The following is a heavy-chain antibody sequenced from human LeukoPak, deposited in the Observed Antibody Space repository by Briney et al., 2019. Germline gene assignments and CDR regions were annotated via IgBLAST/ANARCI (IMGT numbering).Heavy chain of an antibody. V-gene: IGHV1-2*04. CDR1: GGTFSNYA. CDR3: ARVNSSGWYFDY. J-gene: IGHJ4*02. D-gene: IGHD6-19*01. Sequence: GASVKVSCKASGGTFSNYAISWVRQAPGQGLEWMGWINPNSGGTNYAQKFQGWVTMTRDTSISTAYMELSRLRSDDTAVYYCARVNSSGWYFDYWGQGTLVTVSS. CDR2: INPNSGGT.